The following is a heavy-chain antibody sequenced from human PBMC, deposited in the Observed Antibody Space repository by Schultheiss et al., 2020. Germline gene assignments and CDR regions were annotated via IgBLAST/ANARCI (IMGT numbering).Heavy chain of an antibody. Sequence: SETLSLTCTVSGGSVSSGSYYWSWIRQPPGKGLEWIGYIYYSGSTNYNPSLKSRVTISIDTSKNQFSLKLSSVTAADTAVYYCARGLRYFPFDPWGQGTLGTVSA. D-gene: IGHD3-9*01. V-gene: IGHV4-61*01. CDR1: GGSVSSGSYY. CDR3: ARGLRYFPFDP. J-gene: IGHJ5*02. CDR2: IYYSGST.